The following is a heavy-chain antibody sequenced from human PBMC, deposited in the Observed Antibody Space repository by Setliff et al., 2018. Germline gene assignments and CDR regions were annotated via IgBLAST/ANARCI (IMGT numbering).Heavy chain of an antibody. CDR2: IYYSGST. D-gene: IGHD3-10*01. CDR3: ARGKGTWVLLRWFDP. J-gene: IGHJ5*02. V-gene: IGHV4-39*07. Sequence: SETLSLTCTVSDDSISSGNYYWGWIRQPPGEGLEWIGSIYYSGSTYYNPSLKSRVTISVDTSKNHFSLKLSSVTAADTAVYYCARGKGTWVLLRWFDPWGQGTLVTVSS. CDR1: DDSISSGNYY.